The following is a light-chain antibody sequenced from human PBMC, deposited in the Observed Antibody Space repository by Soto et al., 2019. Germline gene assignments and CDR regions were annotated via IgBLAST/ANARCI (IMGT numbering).Light chain of an antibody. V-gene: IGKV3-15*01. CDR3: QHYNNWPPWT. Sequence: EVVMTQSPATLSVSPGERVTLSCRASQGVSRNLAWFQQKPGQAPRLLIYGASTRATGIPVRFSGSGSGTEFALTISSLQSEDLAVYYCQHYNNWPPWTFGQGTKVDI. CDR1: QGVSRN. J-gene: IGKJ1*01. CDR2: GAS.